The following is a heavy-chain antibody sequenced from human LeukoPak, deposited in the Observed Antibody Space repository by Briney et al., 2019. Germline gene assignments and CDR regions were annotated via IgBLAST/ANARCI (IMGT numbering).Heavy chain of an antibody. J-gene: IGHJ3*02. V-gene: IGHV3-43*02. CDR3: VKDLIVGDYYSSDNYYLPDAFDI. D-gene: IGHD3-10*01. CDR2: IGGDSAST. Sequence: PGGSLRLSCAASGFGFEDYVMHWVRQVPGKGLEWVALIGGDSASTYYADSLKGRFTISRDNSYNCLYLQMDRLRIEDTALYYCVKDLIVGDYYSSDNYYLPDAFDIWGQGTMVTVSS. CDR1: GFGFEDYV.